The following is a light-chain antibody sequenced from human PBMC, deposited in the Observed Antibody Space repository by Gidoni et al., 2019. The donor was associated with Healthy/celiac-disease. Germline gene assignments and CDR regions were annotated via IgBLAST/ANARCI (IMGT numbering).Light chain of an antibody. J-gene: IGKJ1*01. Sequence: IVLTQSPGTLSLSPGERVTLSCRASQSVSGSYLAWYQQKPGQAPRLLIYVASSRATGIPDRFSGRGSGTDLTLTISRLEPEDFAVYYCQQYGSSVTFGQXTKVEIK. CDR1: QSVSGSY. CDR3: QQYGSSVT. V-gene: IGKV3-20*01. CDR2: VAS.